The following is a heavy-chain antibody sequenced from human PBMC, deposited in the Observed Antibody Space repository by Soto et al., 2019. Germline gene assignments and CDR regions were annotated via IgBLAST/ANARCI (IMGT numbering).Heavy chain of an antibody. CDR2: ISYDGSNK. CDR1: GFTFSSYA. CDR3: ARAAYYYELDAFDI. V-gene: IGHV3-30-3*01. Sequence: GGSLRLSCAASGFTFSSYAMHWVRQAPGKGLEWVAVISYDGSNKYYADSVKGRFTISRDNSKNTLYLQMNSLRAEDTAVYYCARAAYYYELDAFDIWGQGTMVTV. D-gene: IGHD3-22*01. J-gene: IGHJ3*02.